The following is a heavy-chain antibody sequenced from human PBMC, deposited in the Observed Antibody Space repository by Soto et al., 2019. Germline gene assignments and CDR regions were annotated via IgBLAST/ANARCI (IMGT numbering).Heavy chain of an antibody. CDR2: MHYSGAT. J-gene: IGHJ5*02. CDR3: ARQGSNSSRRLSWFDP. D-gene: IGHD3-16*01. CDR1: GGSSSSSTYS. Sequence: QLQLQESGSGLVKPSETLSLTCTASGGSSSSSTYSWGWIRQPPGKGLEWIGSMHYSGATYYNPSLKSRVSISVDTSKSQFSLKLTFVTAADTAVYFCARQGSNSSRRLSWFDPWGQGTLVTVSS. V-gene: IGHV4-39*01.